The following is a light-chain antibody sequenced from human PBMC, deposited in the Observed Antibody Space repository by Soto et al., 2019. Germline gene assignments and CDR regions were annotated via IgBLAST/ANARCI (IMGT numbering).Light chain of an antibody. CDR3: QQYGGSPIT. CDR1: QSVTTR. CDR2: GAS. Sequence: EIVLTQSPDTLSLSPGVRATLSCRASQSVTTRLAWYQQKPGQPPRLLISGASVRASGVPVRISGSGSGTDFTLPISRLEPEDFALYYCQQYGGSPITFGLGTRLEVK. V-gene: IGKV3-20*01. J-gene: IGKJ5*01.